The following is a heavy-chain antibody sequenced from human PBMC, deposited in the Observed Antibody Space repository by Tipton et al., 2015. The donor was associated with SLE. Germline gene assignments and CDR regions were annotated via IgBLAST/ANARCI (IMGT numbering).Heavy chain of an antibody. CDR2: INHSGST. J-gene: IGHJ5*02. Sequence: TLSLTCAAYGGSFSGYYWSWIRQPPGKGLEWIGEINHSGSTNYNPSLKSRVTISVDTSKNQFSLKLSSVTAADTAVYYCATIALAAAGSGWFDPWGQGTLVTVSS. V-gene: IGHV4-34*01. CDR3: ATIALAAAGSGWFDP. D-gene: IGHD6-13*01. CDR1: GGSFSGYY.